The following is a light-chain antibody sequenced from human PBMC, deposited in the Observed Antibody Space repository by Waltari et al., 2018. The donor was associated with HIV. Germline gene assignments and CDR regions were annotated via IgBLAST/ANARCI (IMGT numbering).Light chain of an antibody. CDR1: RSHIGSNT. J-gene: IGLJ1*01. V-gene: IGLV1-44*01. CDR3: AAWDDSLNGRV. CDR2: SNN. Sequence: QSVLTQPPSASGTPGQRVTISCSGSRSHIGSNTVNWYQQLPGTAPKLLIYSNNQRPSGVPDRVSGSKSGTSASLAISGLQSEDEADYYCAAWDDSLNGRVFGTGTKVTVL.